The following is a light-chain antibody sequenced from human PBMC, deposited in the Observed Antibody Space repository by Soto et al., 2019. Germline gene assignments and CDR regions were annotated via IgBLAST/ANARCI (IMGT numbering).Light chain of an antibody. CDR2: GAS. CDR1: QSVSSN. Sequence: EIVMTQSPATLSVSPGERATLSCRASQSVSSNLAWYQQKPGQAPRLLIYGASTRATGIPDRFSGSGSGTDFTLTISRLEPEDFAVYYCHQYGSSPLYTFGQGTKLEIK. CDR3: HQYGSSPLYT. J-gene: IGKJ2*01. V-gene: IGKV3-20*01.